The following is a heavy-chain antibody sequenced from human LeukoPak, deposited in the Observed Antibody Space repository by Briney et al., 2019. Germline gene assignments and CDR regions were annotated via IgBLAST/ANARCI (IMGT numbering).Heavy chain of an antibody. Sequence: GGSLRLSCAASGFTFSSYGMHWVRQAPGKGLEWVAFIRYDGSNKYYADSVKGRFTISRGNSKNTLYLQMNSLRAEDTAVYYCAKTMIKMGATTQRLDYWGQGTLVTVSS. CDR1: GFTFSSYG. J-gene: IGHJ4*02. CDR3: AKTMIKMGATTQRLDY. D-gene: IGHD1-26*01. CDR2: IRYDGSNK. V-gene: IGHV3-30*02.